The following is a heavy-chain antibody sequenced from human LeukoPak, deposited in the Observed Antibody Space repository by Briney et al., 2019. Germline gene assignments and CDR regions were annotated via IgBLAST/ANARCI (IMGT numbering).Heavy chain of an antibody. CDR1: GGSISSYY. CDR3: ARVHYDSSGYYLSGNDPLYYYMDV. J-gene: IGHJ6*03. CDR2: IYYSGST. Sequence: PSETLSLTCTVSGGSISSYYWSWIRQPPGKGLEWIGYIYYSGSTNYNPSLKSRVTISVDTSKNQFSLKLSSVTAADTAVYYCARVHYDSSGYYLSGNDPLYYYMDVWGKGTTVTVSS. D-gene: IGHD3-22*01. V-gene: IGHV4-59*01.